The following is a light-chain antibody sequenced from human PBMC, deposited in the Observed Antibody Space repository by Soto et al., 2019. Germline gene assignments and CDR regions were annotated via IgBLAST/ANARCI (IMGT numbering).Light chain of an antibody. J-gene: IGLJ3*02. CDR1: TGAVTSSYY. V-gene: IGLV7-43*01. Sequence: QAVVTQEPSLTVSPGGTVTLTCASNTGAVTSSYYPNWFQQKPGQAPRALIYSTSKTQSWTPVRFSGSLLGGTAALTLSGVQPEDEAEYYCLLHYGGVWVFGGGTKVTV. CDR2: STS. CDR3: LLHYGGVWV.